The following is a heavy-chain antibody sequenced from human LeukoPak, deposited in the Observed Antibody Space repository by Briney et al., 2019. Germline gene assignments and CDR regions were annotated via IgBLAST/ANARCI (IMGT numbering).Heavy chain of an antibody. CDR1: GGSISSYY. CDR2: IYYSGST. V-gene: IGHV4-59*01. D-gene: IGHD3-10*01. J-gene: IGHJ4*02. CDR3: ARMVRGVMGIDY. Sequence: SETLSLTCTVSGGSISSYYWSWIRQPPGKGLEWIGYIYYSGSTNYNPSLKSRVTISVDTSKNQFSLKLSSVTAADTAVYYCARMVRGVMGIDYWGQGTLVTVSS.